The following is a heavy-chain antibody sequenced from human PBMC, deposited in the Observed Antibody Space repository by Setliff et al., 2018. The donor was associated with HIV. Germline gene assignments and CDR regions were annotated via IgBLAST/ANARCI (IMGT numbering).Heavy chain of an antibody. D-gene: IGHD6-19*01. V-gene: IGHV4-39*07. CDR3: AREVPLGIAGGGILGYFDS. J-gene: IGHJ4*02. Sequence: SETLSLTCTVSGGSISTSRYYWGWIRQPPGKGLEWIGSINYRGNTYYNPSLTSRAAIFVDTSKNQFSLKLNSVTAADTAVYYCAREVPLGIAGGGILGYFDSWGQGTLVTVSS. CDR1: GGSISTSRYY. CDR2: INYRGNT.